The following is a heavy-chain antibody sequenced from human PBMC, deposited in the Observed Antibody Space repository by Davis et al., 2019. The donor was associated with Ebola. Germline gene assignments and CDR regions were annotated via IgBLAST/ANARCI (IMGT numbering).Heavy chain of an antibody. J-gene: IGHJ4*02. CDR2: IYYSGST. V-gene: IGHV4-59*08. D-gene: IGHD3-22*01. Sequence: MPSETLSLTCTVSGGSISSYYWSWIRQPPGKGLEWIGYIYYSGSTNYNPSLKSRVTISVDTSKNQFSLKLSSVTAADTAVYYCARRHYYDSSGYYPTGYWGQGTLVTVSS. CDR1: GGSISSYY. CDR3: ARRHYYDSSGYYPTGY.